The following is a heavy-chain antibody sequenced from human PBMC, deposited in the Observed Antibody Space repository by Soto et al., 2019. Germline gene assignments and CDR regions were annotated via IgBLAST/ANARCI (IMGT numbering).Heavy chain of an antibody. CDR2: IIPIFGTA. D-gene: IGHD2-2*01. Sequence: QVQLVQSGAEVKKPGSSVKVSCKASGGTFSSYAISWVRQAPGQGLEWMGGIIPIFGTANYAQKFQGRVTMXAXEXXSTAYMELSSLRSEDTAVYYCASHPSDYYYYGMDVWGQGTTVTVSS. CDR3: ASHPSDYYYYGMDV. J-gene: IGHJ6*02. CDR1: GGTFSSYA. V-gene: IGHV1-69*12.